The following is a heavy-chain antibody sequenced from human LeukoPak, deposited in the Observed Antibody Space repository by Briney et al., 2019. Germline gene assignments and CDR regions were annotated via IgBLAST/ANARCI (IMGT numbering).Heavy chain of an antibody. CDR1: GFTFSSYY. CDR3: ARVGGSSDFDY. D-gene: IGHD6-6*01. Sequence: PGGSLRLSCAASGFTFSSYYIHWVRQAPGKGLVWVSRINTDGSSTAYADSVKGRFTISRDNAENTLYLQMNSLRAEDTAVYFCARVGGSSDFDYWGQGTPVTVSS. CDR2: INTDGSST. J-gene: IGHJ4*02. V-gene: IGHV3-74*01.